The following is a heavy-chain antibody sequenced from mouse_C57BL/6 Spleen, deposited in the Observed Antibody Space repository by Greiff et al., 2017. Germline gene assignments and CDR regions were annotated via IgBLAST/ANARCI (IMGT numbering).Heavy chain of an antibody. J-gene: IGHJ1*03. V-gene: IGHV8-12*01. D-gene: IGHD4-1*01. Sequence: QVTLKVSGPGLLQSSQTLSLTCSFSGFSLRTSGMGVSWIRQPSGKGLAWLAHISWDDDKRYNPSLKSRLTISKDTSRNQVFLKITSVDTADTATYYCARRADWEGERDWYFDVWGTGTTVTVSS. CDR3: ARRADWEGERDWYFDV. CDR1: GFSLRTSGMG. CDR2: ISWDDDK.